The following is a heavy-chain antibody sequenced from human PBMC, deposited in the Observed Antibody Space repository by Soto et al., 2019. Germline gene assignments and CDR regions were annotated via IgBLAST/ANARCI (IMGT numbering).Heavy chain of an antibody. V-gene: IGHV6-1*01. CDR1: GDSVSSTSAA. CDR3: ARGSYYSGWV. D-gene: IGHD6-19*01. J-gene: IGHJ4*02. Sequence: LSLTCAISGDSVSSTSAAWSWIRQSPSRGLERLGRTYYRSKWYSDYAVSVKSRITINPDTSKNQFSLQLNSVTPEDTAVYYCARGSYYSGWVWGQGTLVTVSS. CDR2: TYYRSKWYS.